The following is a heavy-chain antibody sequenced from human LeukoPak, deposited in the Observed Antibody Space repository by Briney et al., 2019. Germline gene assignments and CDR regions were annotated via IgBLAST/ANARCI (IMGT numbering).Heavy chain of an antibody. J-gene: IGHJ3*02. V-gene: IGHV5-51*01. CDR2: IYPGDSDT. CDR3: ARQGYSYDPSDALDI. D-gene: IGHD5-18*01. Sequence: GESLKISCKGSGYSFTSYWIGWVRQVPGKGLEWMGIIYPGDSDTRYSPSFQGQVTISADKSISTAYLQWSSLKASDTAMYYCARQGYSYDPSDALDIWGQGTMVTVSS. CDR1: GYSFTSYW.